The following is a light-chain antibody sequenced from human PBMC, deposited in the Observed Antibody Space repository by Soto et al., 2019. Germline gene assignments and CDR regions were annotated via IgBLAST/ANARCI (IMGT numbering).Light chain of an antibody. J-gene: IGKJ1*01. Sequence: EIVMTQSPATLSVSPGERATLSCRASQSVSSNLAWYQQKPGQAPRLLIYGASTRATCIPARFSGSGSGTEFTLTISSLQSEDFAVYYCQQYNNWPPGITFGQGTKVEIK. CDR1: QSVSSN. V-gene: IGKV3-15*01. CDR3: QQYNNWPPGIT. CDR2: GAS.